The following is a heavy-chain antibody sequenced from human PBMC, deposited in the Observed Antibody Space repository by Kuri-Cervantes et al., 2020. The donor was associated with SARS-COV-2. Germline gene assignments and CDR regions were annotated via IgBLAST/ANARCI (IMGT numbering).Heavy chain of an antibody. Sequence: GESLKFSCIGSGYNFTNYWITWVRQVSGRGLEWMGMIDPTDSDTNYWPSFQGHVTISADKSITTAYLQWSNLKASDTAMYYCARHLITGVYYFDQWGQGTLVTVSS. CDR1: GYNFTNYW. V-gene: IGHV5-10-1*01. CDR2: IDPTDSDT. CDR3: ARHLITGVYYFDQ. J-gene: IGHJ4*02. D-gene: IGHD7-27*01.